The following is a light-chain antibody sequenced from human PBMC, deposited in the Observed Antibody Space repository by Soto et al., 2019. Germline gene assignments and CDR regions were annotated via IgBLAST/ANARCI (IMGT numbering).Light chain of an antibody. V-gene: IGLV1-40*01. J-gene: IGLJ1*01. Sequence: QSVLTQPPSVSGAPGQRITISCTGSSSNIGAGYDVHWYQQLPGTAPKLLIYGNNNRPSGVPDRFSGSKSGSSASLAITGLQAEDEADYYCQSYDSSLNRVFGTGTKVTVL. CDR1: SSNIGAGYD. CDR3: QSYDSSLNRV. CDR2: GNN.